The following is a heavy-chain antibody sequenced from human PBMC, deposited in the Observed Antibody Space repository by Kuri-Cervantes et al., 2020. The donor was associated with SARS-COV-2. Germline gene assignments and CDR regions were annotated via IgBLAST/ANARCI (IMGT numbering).Heavy chain of an antibody. Sequence: GESLKISCKGSGYSFTSYWIGWVRQMPGKGLEWMGIIHPGDSDTRYSPSFQGQVTISADKSISTAYLQWSSLKASDTAMYYCARGIVVVPAALGHFDLWGRGTLVTVSS. D-gene: IGHD2-2*01. CDR1: GYSFTSYW. V-gene: IGHV5-51*01. J-gene: IGHJ2*01. CDR2: IHPGDSDT. CDR3: ARGIVVVPAALGHFDL.